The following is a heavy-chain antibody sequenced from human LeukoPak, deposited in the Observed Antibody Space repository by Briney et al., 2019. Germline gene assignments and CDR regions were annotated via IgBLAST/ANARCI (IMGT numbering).Heavy chain of an antibody. Sequence: PGGSRRLSCAASGFTFSSYGMHWVRQAPGKGLEWVAVISYDGSNKYYADSVKGRFTISRDNSKNTLYLQMNSLRAEDTAVYYCARDCSDYDILTGYLDYWGQGTLVTVSS. CDR3: ARDCSDYDILTGYLDY. CDR1: GFTFSSYG. J-gene: IGHJ4*02. D-gene: IGHD3-9*01. CDR2: ISYDGSNK. V-gene: IGHV3-30*19.